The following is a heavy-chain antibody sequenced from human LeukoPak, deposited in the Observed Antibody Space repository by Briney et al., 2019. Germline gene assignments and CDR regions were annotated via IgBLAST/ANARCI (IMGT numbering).Heavy chain of an antibody. V-gene: IGHV1-24*01. Sequence: ASVKVSCKVSGYTLTELSVHWVRQAHGKGLEWMGGFDPEDGETIYAQKFQGRVTMTEDTSTDTAYMELSSLRSEDTAVYYCATEYCSSTSCYGAGFDYWGQGTLVTVSS. J-gene: IGHJ4*02. D-gene: IGHD2-2*01. CDR1: GYTLTELS. CDR3: ATEYCSSTSCYGAGFDY. CDR2: FDPEDGET.